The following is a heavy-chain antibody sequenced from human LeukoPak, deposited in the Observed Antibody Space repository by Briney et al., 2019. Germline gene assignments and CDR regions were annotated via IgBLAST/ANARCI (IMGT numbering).Heavy chain of an antibody. D-gene: IGHD3-10*01. V-gene: IGHV4-4*07. CDR2: IHTSGST. J-gene: IGHJ6*03. CDR3: ATSPMWFGELFGSYYMDV. Sequence: PSETLSLTCTFSGGSISSYYWSWIRQPAGKGLEWIGRIHTSGSTNYNPSLKSRVTMSVDTSKNQFSLKLSSVTAADTAVYYCATSPMWFGELFGSYYMDVWGKGTTVTISS. CDR1: GGSISSYY.